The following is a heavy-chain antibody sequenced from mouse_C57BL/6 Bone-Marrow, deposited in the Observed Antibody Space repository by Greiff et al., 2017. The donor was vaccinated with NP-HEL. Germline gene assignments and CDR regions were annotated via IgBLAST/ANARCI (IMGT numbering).Heavy chain of an antibody. CDR1: GFNIKDDY. D-gene: IGHD1-1*02. Sequence: VQLKQSGAELVRPGASVKLSCTASGFNIKDDYMHWVKQRPEQGLEWIGWIDPENGDTEYASKFQGKATITADTSSNTAYLQLSSLTSEDTAVYYCTSLWAMDYWGQLTSVTVSS. CDR2: IDPENGDT. V-gene: IGHV14-4*01. CDR3: TSLWAMDY. J-gene: IGHJ4*01.